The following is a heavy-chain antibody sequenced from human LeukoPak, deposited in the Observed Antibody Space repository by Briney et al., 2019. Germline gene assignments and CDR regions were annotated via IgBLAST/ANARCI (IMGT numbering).Heavy chain of an antibody. CDR1: GFAVKSSY. J-gene: IGHJ4*02. D-gene: IGHD6-6*01. CDR2: ISSSGSTI. CDR3: AKGGQLVPLDY. V-gene: IGHV3-11*01. Sequence: GGSLRLSCAASGFAVKSSYMSWVRQAPGKGLEWVSYISSSGSTIYYADSVKGRFTISRDNAKNTLYLQMNSLRAEDTAVYYCAKGGQLVPLDYWGQGTLVTVSS.